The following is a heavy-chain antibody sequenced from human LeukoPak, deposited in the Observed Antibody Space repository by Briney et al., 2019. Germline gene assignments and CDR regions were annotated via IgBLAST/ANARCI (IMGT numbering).Heavy chain of an antibody. Sequence: PSETLSLTCTVSGYSISSGYYWSWIRQPAGKGLEWIGRIYTSGSTNYNPSLKSRVTISVDTSKNQFSLKLSSVTAADTAVYYCARDDFGDSGAFDIXXQGTMVTVS. CDR3: ARDDFGDSGAFDI. CDR2: IYTSGST. V-gene: IGHV4-61*02. D-gene: IGHD3-3*01. CDR1: GYSISSGYY. J-gene: IGHJ3*02.